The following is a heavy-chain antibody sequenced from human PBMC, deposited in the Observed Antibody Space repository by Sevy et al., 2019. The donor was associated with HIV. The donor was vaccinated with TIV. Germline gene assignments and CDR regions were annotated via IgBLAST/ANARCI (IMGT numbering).Heavy chain of an antibody. J-gene: IGHJ4*02. Sequence: SETLSLTCTVSGGSISSGSYYWSWIRQPAGKGLELIGRIYTSGRTNYNPSLKSRVTISVDTSKNQFSLKRSSVTAADTAVYYCARETYYYDSSGYYSYFDYWGQGTLVTASS. D-gene: IGHD3-22*01. CDR2: IYTSGRT. CDR1: GGSISSGSYY. V-gene: IGHV4-61*02. CDR3: ARETYYYDSSGYYSYFDY.